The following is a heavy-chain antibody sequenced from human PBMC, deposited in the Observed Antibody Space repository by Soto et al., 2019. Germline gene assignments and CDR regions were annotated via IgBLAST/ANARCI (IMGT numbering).Heavy chain of an antibody. D-gene: IGHD4-17*01. J-gene: IGHJ4*02. V-gene: IGHV3-23*01. CDR2: ITGSTGNT. CDR1: GFTFSNYA. Sequence: GGSLRLSCAASGFTFSNYAMHWVRQAPGKGLEWVSGITGSTGNTYYADSVKGRFTISRDNSKNTLYLQTNSLRADDTAIYYCAKVPLSLRFYDYWGQGTLVTVSS. CDR3: AKVPLSLRFYDY.